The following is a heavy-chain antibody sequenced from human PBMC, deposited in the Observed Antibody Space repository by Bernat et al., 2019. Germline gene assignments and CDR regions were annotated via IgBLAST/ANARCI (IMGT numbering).Heavy chain of an antibody. V-gene: IGHV3-11*06. CDR2: ISSSSSYT. Sequence: QVQLVESGGGLVKPGGSLRLSCAASGFTFSDYYMSWIRQAPGKGLEWVSYISSSSSYTNYANSVKGRFTISRDNAKNSLYLQMNSLRDEETAVYYCARDLTYLDYWGQGTLVTVSS. J-gene: IGHJ4*02. CDR3: ARDLTYLDY. CDR1: GFTFSDYY. D-gene: IGHD3-16*01.